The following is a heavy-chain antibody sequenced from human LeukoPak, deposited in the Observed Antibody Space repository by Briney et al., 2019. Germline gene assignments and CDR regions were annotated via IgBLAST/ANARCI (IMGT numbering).Heavy chain of an antibody. V-gene: IGHV3-33*01. CDR1: VFTFSSHG. CDR3: ARVVIYGDDSHRDYYGMDV. Sequence: PGRSLRLSCAASVFTFSSHGMHWVRQDPGEGLERGAVIWYDGSIQYYGDSVKGRFTISRDNSKNTLYLQMNSLRAEDTAVYYCARVVIYGDDSHRDYYGMDVWGQGTMVTVSS. CDR2: IWYDGSIQ. D-gene: IGHD4-17*01. J-gene: IGHJ6*02.